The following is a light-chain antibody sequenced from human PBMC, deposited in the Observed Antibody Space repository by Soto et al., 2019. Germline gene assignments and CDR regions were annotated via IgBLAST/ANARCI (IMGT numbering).Light chain of an antibody. Sequence: QSALTQPRSASGSPGQSTTISCTGTSSDVGGYNYVSWYQQHPAKAPKLIIFDVSKRPSGVPNRFSGSKSGNTASLTISGLRAEDEADYYCCSYVGRNTYVFGTGTK. V-gene: IGLV2-11*01. CDR3: CSYVGRNTYV. J-gene: IGLJ1*01. CDR1: SSDVGGYNY. CDR2: DVS.